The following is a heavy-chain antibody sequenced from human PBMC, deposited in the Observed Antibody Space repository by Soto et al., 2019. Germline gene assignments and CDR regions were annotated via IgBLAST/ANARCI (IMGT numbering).Heavy chain of an antibody. Sequence: SGPTLVNPTQTLTLTCTFSGFSLSTTGVGVGWIRQPPGKALEWLALIYWNDDKRYSPSLKSGLTITKDTSKNPVVLTMTNMDPVDTATYSCAHQRHIAAAGAIDYWSKGTLVTVSS. CDR3: AHQRHIAAAGAIDY. V-gene: IGHV2-5*01. J-gene: IGHJ4*02. CDR1: GFSLSTTGVG. CDR2: IYWNDDK. D-gene: IGHD6-13*01.